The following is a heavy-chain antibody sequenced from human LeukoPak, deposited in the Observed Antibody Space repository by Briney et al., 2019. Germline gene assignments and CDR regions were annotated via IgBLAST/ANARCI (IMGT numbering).Heavy chain of an antibody. CDR3: ARGSGSTSCHFDY. CDR1: GLTFRDYT. D-gene: IGHD2-2*01. Sequence: PGGSLRLSCAASGLTFRDYTMNWVRQAPGKGLEWVSAISQSGTYIKYADSVKGRFTVSRDNAKNSLFLQMNSLRVEDTAVYYCARGSGSTSCHFDYWGQGTLVTVSS. V-gene: IGHV3-21*01. J-gene: IGHJ4*02. CDR2: ISQSGTYI.